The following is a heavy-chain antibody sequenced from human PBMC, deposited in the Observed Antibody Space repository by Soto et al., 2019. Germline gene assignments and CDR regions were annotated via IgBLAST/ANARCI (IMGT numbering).Heavy chain of an antibody. J-gene: IGHJ4*02. V-gene: IGHV3-23*01. CDR1: GFTFSSYA. Sequence: GGSLRLSCAASGFTFSSYAMSWVRQAPGKGLEWVSGISGSGSSTYYADSVKGRFTISRDNSENTLYLQMNSLRGDDTAVYYCAKGFGGSRRYFDYWVQGTLVTVSS. CDR2: ISGSGSST. D-gene: IGHD3-10*01. CDR3: AKGFGGSRRYFDY.